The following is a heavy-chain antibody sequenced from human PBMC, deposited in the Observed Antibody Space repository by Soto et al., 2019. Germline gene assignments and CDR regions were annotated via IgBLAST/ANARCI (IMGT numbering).Heavy chain of an antibody. V-gene: IGHV4-31*03. CDR2: IYNTGST. J-gene: IGHJ4*02. D-gene: IGHD2-2*01. CDR3: ARGMPYYFDY. Sequence: QVQLQESGPGLVKPSQTLSLTCTVSGGSISSGLHYWSWIRQRPGKGLEWIAYIYNTGSTYYNPSLKSRSTISVDTSNNQFSLKMSSVTAADTAVYYFARGMPYYFDYWGQGSLVTVSS. CDR1: GGSISSGLHY.